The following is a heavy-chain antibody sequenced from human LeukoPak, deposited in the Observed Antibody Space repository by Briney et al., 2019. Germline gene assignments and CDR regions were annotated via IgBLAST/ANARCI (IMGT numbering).Heavy chain of an antibody. CDR2: IDWDDDK. J-gene: IGHJ4*02. V-gene: IGHV2-70*11. Sequence: SGPALVKPTQTLTLTCTFSGFSLSTSGMCVSWIRQPPGKALEWLARIDWDDDKYYSTSLTTRLTISKDTSKNQVVLTMTNMDPVDTATYYCARSTRTTVTTYYFDYWGQGTLVTVSS. CDR1: GFSLSTSGMC. D-gene: IGHD4-17*01. CDR3: ARSTRTTVTTYYFDY.